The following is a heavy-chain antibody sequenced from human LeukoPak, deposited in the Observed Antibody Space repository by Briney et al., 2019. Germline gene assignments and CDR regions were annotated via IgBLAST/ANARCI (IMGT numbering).Heavy chain of an antibody. CDR3: ARVVTYYSDSGYALDF. CDR1: GFSFSCYA. Sequence: PGGSLRLSCAASGFSFSCYAINCVRQAPGKGLEWVSSISPSSSYIHYADSAKGRFTISRDDAKNSLYLQMSSLRAEDTAVYYCARVVTYYSDSGYALDFWGQGALVTVS. J-gene: IGHJ4*02. CDR2: ISPSSSYI. D-gene: IGHD3-22*01. V-gene: IGHV3-21*01.